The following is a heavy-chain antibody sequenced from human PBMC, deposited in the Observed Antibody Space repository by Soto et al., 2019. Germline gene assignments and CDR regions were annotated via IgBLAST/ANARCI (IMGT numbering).Heavy chain of an antibody. Sequence: GGSLRLSCAASGFTFSSYAMSWVRQAPGKGLEWVSAISGSGGSTYYADSVKGRFTISRDNSKNTLYLQMNSLRAEDTAVYYCAKDQHGSGSYYAPVDAFDIWGQGTMVTVSS. CDR1: GFTFSSYA. V-gene: IGHV3-23*01. CDR2: ISGSGGST. CDR3: AKDQHGSGSYYAPVDAFDI. J-gene: IGHJ3*02. D-gene: IGHD3-10*01.